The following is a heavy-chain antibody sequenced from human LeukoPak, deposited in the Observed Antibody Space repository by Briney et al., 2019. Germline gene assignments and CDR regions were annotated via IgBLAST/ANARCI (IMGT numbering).Heavy chain of an antibody. CDR3: ARAGGCSSTSCYGPAGFDY. Sequence: ASVKVSCKASGYTFTCYYMHWVRQAPGQGLEWMGWINPNSGGTNYAQKFQGRVTMTRDTSISTAYMELSRLRSDDTAVYYCARAGGCSSTSCYGPAGFDYWGQGTLVTVSS. J-gene: IGHJ4*02. V-gene: IGHV1-2*02. D-gene: IGHD2-2*01. CDR1: GYTFTCYY. CDR2: INPNSGGT.